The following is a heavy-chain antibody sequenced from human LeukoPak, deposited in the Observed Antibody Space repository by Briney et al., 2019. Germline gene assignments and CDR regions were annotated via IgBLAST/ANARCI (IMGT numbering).Heavy chain of an antibody. CDR2: INPDTGGT. V-gene: IGHV1-2*02. Sequence: VASVKVSCKASGYTFTDYYLHWVRQAPGQGLEWMGWINPDTGGTNYAPNFQGRVTMTRDTSISTAYMELSRLTFNDTAVFYCARSDSGIGITGTRYWGQGTLVTVSS. J-gene: IGHJ4*02. CDR1: GYTFTDYY. D-gene: IGHD6-13*01. CDR3: ARSDSGIGITGTRY.